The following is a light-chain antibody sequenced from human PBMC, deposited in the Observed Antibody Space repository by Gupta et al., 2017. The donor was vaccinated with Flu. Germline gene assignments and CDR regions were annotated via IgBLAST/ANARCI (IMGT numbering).Light chain of an antibody. CDR1: SSNIGSNY. CDR3: AARDDNLDGWV. J-gene: IGLJ3*02. CDR2: SDD. V-gene: IGLV1-47*01. Sequence: SSSNIGSNYVYWYQHLPGTAPILLSYSDDQRPSGIPDRFSGSKSGTSGSLAISGLRSEDEADYFCAARDDNLDGWVFGGGTKLTVL.